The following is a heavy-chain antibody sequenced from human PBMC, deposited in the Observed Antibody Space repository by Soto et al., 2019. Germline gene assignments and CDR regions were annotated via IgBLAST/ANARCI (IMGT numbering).Heavy chain of an antibody. V-gene: IGHV3-11*01. Sequence: GGSLRLSCAASGFTFSDYYMSWIRQAPGKGLEWVSYISSSGSTIYYADSVKGRFTISRDNAKNSLYLQMNSLRAEDTAVYYCARVPERIMITFGGVIKALWGQGTLVTVSS. J-gene: IGHJ4*02. CDR1: GFTFSDYY. CDR3: ARVPERIMITFGGVIKAL. D-gene: IGHD3-16*02. CDR2: ISSSGSTI.